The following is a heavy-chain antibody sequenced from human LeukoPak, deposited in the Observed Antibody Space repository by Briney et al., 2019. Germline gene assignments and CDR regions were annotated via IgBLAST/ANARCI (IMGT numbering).Heavy chain of an antibody. CDR1: GGSVSSGSYY. V-gene: IGHV4-61*01. J-gene: IGHJ4*02. CDR2: IYYSGST. Sequence: SETRSLTCTVSGGSVSSGSYYWSWVRQPPGKGLEWIGYIYYSGSTNYNPSLKSRVTISVDTSKNQFSLKLSSVTAADTAVYYCARDQNEYYYDSSGYSLWGQGTLVTISS. CDR3: ARDQNEYYYDSSGYSL. D-gene: IGHD3-22*01.